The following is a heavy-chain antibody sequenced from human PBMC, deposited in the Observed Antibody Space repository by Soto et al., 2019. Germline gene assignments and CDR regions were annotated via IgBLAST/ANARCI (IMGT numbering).Heavy chain of an antibody. D-gene: IGHD3-16*01. CDR1: GGSINNYY. J-gene: IGHJ4*02. Sequence: SETLSLTCTVSGGSINNYYWSWIRQPPGDGLEWIGSIYYAGSSNYNPSLNSRVTISLDTSKNHFSLKLTSVTAADTAVYYCARDRVMLTFGGASEEWGIDSWGPGTLVTVSS. V-gene: IGHV4-59*12. CDR3: ARDRVMLTFGGASEEWGIDS. CDR2: IYYAGSS.